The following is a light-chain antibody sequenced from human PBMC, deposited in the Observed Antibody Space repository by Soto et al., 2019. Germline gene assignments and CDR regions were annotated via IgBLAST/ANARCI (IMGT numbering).Light chain of an antibody. Sequence: EIVLTQSPATLSLSPGERATLSCRASQSVSSYLAWYQQKPGQAPRLLIYGASSRATGIPDRFSGSGSGTDFTLTISRLEPEDFAVYYCQQYGSSPPETFGGGTKVDIK. V-gene: IGKV3-20*01. CDR1: QSVSSY. CDR2: GAS. J-gene: IGKJ4*01. CDR3: QQYGSSPPET.